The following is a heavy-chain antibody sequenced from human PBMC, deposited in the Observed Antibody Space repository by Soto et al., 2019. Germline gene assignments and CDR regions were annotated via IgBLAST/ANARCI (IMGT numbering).Heavy chain of an antibody. CDR2: ISASGGRT. Sequence: GVSLRLSCAASGFTFSNYAMSWVRQAPGKGLEWVSSISASGGRTYYADSAKGRFTISRDNSKNTLYLHMSSLRAEDTALYYCAKDRAAGGYWGQGTLVTVSS. CDR3: AKDRAAGGY. J-gene: IGHJ4*02. V-gene: IGHV3-23*01. D-gene: IGHD6-13*01. CDR1: GFTFSNYA.